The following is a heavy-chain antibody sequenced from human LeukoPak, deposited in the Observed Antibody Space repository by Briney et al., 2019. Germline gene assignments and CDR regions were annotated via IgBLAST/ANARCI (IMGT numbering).Heavy chain of an antibody. D-gene: IGHD5-24*01. CDR2: IYYSGST. V-gene: IGHV4-28*01. J-gene: IGHJ3*02. CDR3: ASTKPGDGYINGAFDI. Sequence: SDTLSLTCAVSGYSISSSNWWGWIRQPPGKGLEWIGYIYYSGSTYYNPSLKSRVTMSVDTSKNQFSLKLSSVTAVDTAVYYCASTKPGDGYINGAFDIWGQGTMVTVSS. CDR1: GYSISSSNW.